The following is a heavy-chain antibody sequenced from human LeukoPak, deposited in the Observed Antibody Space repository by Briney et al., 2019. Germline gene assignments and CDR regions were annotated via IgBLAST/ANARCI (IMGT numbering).Heavy chain of an antibody. Sequence: GGSLRLSCAASGFTFSSYAMSWVRQAPGKGLEWVSAISGSGGSTYYADSVKGRFTISRDNSKNTLYLQMNSLRAGDTAVYYCAKDWLDSGSHDYWGQGTLVTVSS. CDR1: GFTFSSYA. CDR3: AKDWLDSGSHDY. V-gene: IGHV3-23*01. CDR2: ISGSGGST. D-gene: IGHD1-26*01. J-gene: IGHJ4*02.